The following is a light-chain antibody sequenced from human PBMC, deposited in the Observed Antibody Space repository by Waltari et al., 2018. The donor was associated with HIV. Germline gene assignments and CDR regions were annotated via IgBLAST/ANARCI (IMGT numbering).Light chain of an antibody. V-gene: IGLV1-44*01. CDR2: SNN. CDR3: AAWDGSLNGVV. J-gene: IGLJ2*01. Sequence: QSVLTQPPSASGTPGQRVTISCSGSSSNIGSNTVNWYQQLPGTAPKLLIYSNNQRPSWVPDRFSGSKSGTSASLAISGLQSEDEADYYWAAWDGSLNGVVFGGGTKLTVL. CDR1: SSNIGSNT.